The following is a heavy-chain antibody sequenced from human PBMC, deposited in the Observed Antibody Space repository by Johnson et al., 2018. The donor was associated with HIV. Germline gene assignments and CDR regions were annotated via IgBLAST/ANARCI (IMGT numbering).Heavy chain of an antibody. J-gene: IGHJ3*02. CDR1: GFTFSTYG. CDR2: IWYDGSNK. CDR3: AREGPSERAGFDI. Sequence: QVQLVESGGGVVQPGGSLRLSCAASGFTFSTYGMHWVRQAPGKGLEWVAFIWYDGSNKYYADSVKGRFTISRENAKNSLYLQMKSLRAGDTAVYYCAREGPSERAGFDIWGQGTMVTVSS. V-gene: IGHV3-33*01.